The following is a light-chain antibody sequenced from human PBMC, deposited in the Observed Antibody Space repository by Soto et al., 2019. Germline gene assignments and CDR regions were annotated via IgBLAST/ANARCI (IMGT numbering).Light chain of an antibody. CDR2: EVN. CDR3: LSYTSANTRV. V-gene: IGLV2-14*01. J-gene: IGLJ3*02. CDR1: SSDVGGYKF. Sequence: QSALTQPASVSGSPGQSITISCTGTSSDVGGYKFVSCYQHHPGKAPKLMIYEVNNRPSGVSDRFSGSKSGNTASLTISGLQPEDEADYYCLSYTSANTRVFGGGTKLTVL.